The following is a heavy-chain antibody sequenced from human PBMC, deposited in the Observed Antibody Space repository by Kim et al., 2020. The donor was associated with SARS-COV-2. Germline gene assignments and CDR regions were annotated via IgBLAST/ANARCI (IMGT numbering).Heavy chain of an antibody. CDR3: ARAHYDGSGYYIFDY. CDR1: GGSFSGYY. D-gene: IGHD3-22*01. V-gene: IGHV4-34*01. CDR2: INHSGST. Sequence: SETLSLTCAVYGGSFSGYYWSWIRQPPGKGLEWIGEINHSGSTNYNPSLKSRVTISVDTSKNQFSLKLSSVTAADTAVYYCARAHYDGSGYYIFDYWGQGTLVTVSS. J-gene: IGHJ4*02.